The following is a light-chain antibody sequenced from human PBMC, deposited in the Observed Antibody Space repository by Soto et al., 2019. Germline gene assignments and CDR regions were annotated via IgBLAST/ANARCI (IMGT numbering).Light chain of an antibody. J-gene: IGKJ2*01. Sequence: EIVLTQSPGTLPLSPGERATLSCRASQSVSSSYLAWYQQKPGQAPRLLIYGASSRATCIPDRFSGSGSGTDFTLTISRLEPQDFAVYYCQQYGSSPQTLGQGTKLEIK. CDR1: QSVSSSY. CDR3: QQYGSSPQT. V-gene: IGKV3-20*01. CDR2: GAS.